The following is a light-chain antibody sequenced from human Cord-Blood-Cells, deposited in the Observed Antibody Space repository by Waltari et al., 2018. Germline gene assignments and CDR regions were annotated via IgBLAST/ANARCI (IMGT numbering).Light chain of an antibody. CDR1: SRDVGGHNY. CDR2: DVS. V-gene: IGLV2-11*01. CDR3: CSYAGSYTWV. J-gene: IGLJ3*02. Sequence: QSALTHPRSVFGSPGQSVTIPSTGTSRDVGGHNYDPWYQQHPGKAPKLMNYDVSKRPSGVPDRFSGSKSGNTASLTISGLQAEEEADYYCCSYAGSYTWVFGGGTKLTVL.